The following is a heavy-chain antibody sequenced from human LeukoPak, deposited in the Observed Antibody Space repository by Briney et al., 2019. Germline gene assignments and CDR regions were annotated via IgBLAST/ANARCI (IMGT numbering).Heavy chain of an antibody. Sequence: SETLSLTCTASGGSISSSSYYWGWIRQPPGKGLEWIGSIYYSGSTYYNPSLKSRVTISVDTSKNQFSLKLSSVTAADTAVYYCARHRVGYSYGQYYFDYWGQGTLVTVSS. CDR2: IYYSGST. D-gene: IGHD5-18*01. J-gene: IGHJ4*02. CDR1: GGSISSSSYY. V-gene: IGHV4-39*01. CDR3: ARHRVGYSYGQYYFDY.